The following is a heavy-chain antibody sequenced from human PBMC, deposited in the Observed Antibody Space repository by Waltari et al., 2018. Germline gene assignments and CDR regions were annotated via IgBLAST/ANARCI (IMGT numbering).Heavy chain of an antibody. V-gene: IGHV3-23*01. Sequence: EVQLLESGGGLVQTGGSLRLSCVASGFPFTDYGINWVRQAPGKGLEWVSGIGGSCRSRNYLDSGKGRFTIARDNSQQTLYLLMTGLRAEDTAIYYCAKDLQRLGGYNVFDSWGQGTQVTVSS. CDR1: GFPFTDYG. CDR2: IGGSCRSR. J-gene: IGHJ4*02. D-gene: IGHD5-18*01. CDR3: AKDLQRLGGYNVFDS.